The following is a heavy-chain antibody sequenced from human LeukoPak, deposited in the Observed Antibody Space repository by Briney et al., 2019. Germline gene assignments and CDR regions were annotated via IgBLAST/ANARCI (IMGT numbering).Heavy chain of an antibody. V-gene: IGHV1-2*02. D-gene: IGHD4-23*01. Sequence: ASVKVSCKASGYTFTGYYMHWVRQVPGQGLEWMGWINPNSGGTNYAQKFQGRVTMTRDTSISTAYMELSRLRSDDTAVYYCARVAGNAGLGAFDIWGQGTMVTVSS. J-gene: IGHJ3*02. CDR3: ARVAGNAGLGAFDI. CDR1: GYTFTGYY. CDR2: INPNSGGT.